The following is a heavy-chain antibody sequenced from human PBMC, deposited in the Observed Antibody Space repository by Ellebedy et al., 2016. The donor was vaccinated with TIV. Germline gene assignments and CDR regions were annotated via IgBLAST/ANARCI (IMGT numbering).Heavy chain of an antibody. Sequence: GGSLRLXCVASGFTFTNYGFHWVRQTPGKGLEWVAVIWYDGYNKNYADSVKGRFTVSRDNSKSTLYLQMDSLRAEDTAVYYCARMQQLACDFWGQGTLVTVSS. V-gene: IGHV3-33*01. CDR3: ARMQQLACDF. D-gene: IGHD1-1*01. J-gene: IGHJ4*02. CDR2: IWYDGYNK. CDR1: GFTFTNYG.